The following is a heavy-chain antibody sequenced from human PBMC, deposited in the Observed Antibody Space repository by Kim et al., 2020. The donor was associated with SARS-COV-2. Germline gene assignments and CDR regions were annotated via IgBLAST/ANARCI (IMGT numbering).Heavy chain of an antibody. D-gene: IGHD2-21*02. V-gene: IGHV3-23*01. J-gene: IGHJ3*02. Sequence: DSVKGRFTISRDNSKNTMYLQMNSLRAEDTAVYYCAKDRVVVTAPGAFDIWGQGTMVTVSS. CDR3: AKDRVVVTAPGAFDI.